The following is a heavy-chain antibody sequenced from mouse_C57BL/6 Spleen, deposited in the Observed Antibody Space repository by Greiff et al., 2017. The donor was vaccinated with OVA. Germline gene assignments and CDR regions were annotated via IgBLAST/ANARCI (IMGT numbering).Heavy chain of an antibody. CDR2: IDPSDSET. J-gene: IGHJ1*03. CDR1: GYTFTSYW. Sequence: QVHVKQPGAELVRPGSSVKLSCKASGYTFTSYWMHWVKQRPIQGLEWIGNIDPSDSETHYNQKFKDKATLTVDKSSSTAYMQLSSLTSEDSAVYYCARGGYGSSYRYFDVWGTGTTVTVSA. CDR3: ARGGYGSSYRYFDV. V-gene: IGHV1-52*01. D-gene: IGHD1-1*01.